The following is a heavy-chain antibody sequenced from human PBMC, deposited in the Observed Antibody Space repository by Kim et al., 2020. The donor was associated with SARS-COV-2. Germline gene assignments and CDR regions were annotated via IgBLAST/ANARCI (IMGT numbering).Heavy chain of an antibody. J-gene: IGHJ5*02. D-gene: IGHD3-10*01. Sequence: KCQGRVTMTRDTSTSTVYMELSSLRSEDTAVYYCAREGGYGSDTTVGFDPWGQGTLVTVSS. CDR3: AREGGYGSDTTVGFDP. V-gene: IGHV1-46*01.